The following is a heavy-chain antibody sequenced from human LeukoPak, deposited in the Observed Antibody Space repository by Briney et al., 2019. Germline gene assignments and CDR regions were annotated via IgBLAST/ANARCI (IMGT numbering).Heavy chain of an antibody. V-gene: IGHV4-59*01. CDR1: GGSIRSYY. D-gene: IGHD3-10*01. CDR3: ASTYSYDSGDH. CDR2: IYYSGST. Sequence: SETLSLTCTVSGGSIRSYYWSWIRQPPGKGLEWIGYIYYSGSTNYNPSLKSRVTISVDTSKNQFSLQLRSVTAADTAVYFCASTYSYDSGDHWGQGTLVTVSS. J-gene: IGHJ4*02.